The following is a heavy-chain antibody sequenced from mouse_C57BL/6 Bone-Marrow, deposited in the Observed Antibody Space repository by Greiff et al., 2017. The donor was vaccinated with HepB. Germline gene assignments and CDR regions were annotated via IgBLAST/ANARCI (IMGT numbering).Heavy chain of an antibody. J-gene: IGHJ3*01. CDR2: IDPSDSET. V-gene: IGHV1-52*01. CDR3: ARRGDRSSGFVLAWLSD. Sequence: QVQLQQPGAELVRPGSSVKLSCKASGYTFTSYWMHWVKQRPIQGLEWIGNIDPSDSETHYNQKFKDKATLTVDKSSSTAYMQLSSLTSEDSAVYYCARRGDRSSGFVLAWLSDWGQGTLVTVSA. CDR1: GYTFTSYW. D-gene: IGHD3-2*02.